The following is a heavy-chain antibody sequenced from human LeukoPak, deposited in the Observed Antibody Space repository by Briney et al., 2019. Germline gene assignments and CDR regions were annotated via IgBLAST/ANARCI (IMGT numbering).Heavy chain of an antibody. Sequence: PGGSLRLSCAASGFTFSSYNMNWVRQAPGKGLEWVSSISSSSSYIYYTDSVKGRFTISRDNAKNSLYLQMNSLRAEDTAVYYCAREHYFYHMDGWGEGTTVTVSS. CDR1: GFTFSSYN. CDR3: AREHYFYHMDG. CDR2: ISSSSSYI. J-gene: IGHJ6*03. V-gene: IGHV3-21*01.